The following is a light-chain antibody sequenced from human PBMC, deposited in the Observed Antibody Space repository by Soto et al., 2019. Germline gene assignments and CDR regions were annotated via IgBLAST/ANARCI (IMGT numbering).Light chain of an antibody. CDR3: LQDRSHFWT. CDR1: QDIRNY. CDR2: GAS. J-gene: IGKJ1*01. V-gene: IGKV1-6*01. Sequence: AIPVTQSPTSLSASVGDRVTITCRSSQDIRNYLGWYQQKPGKAPQLLIYGASSLQRGVSSRFSGSGFGIDFTLTISSLQPEDSATYYCLQDRSHFWTFGQGTKVES.